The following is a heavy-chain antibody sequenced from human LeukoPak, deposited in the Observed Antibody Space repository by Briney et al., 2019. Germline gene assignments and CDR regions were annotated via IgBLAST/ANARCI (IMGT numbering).Heavy chain of an antibody. D-gene: IGHD1-26*01. CDR2: IQYDGSDK. CDR3: AKVPRFDQVGGYFDY. V-gene: IGHV3-30*02. Sequence: GGSLRLSCAASGFTFSNYGMHWVRQAPGKGLEWVAFIQYDGSDKYYADSVKGRFTISRDNSKNTLYLQTNSLRAEDTAVYYCAKVPRFDQVGGYFDYWGQGTLVTVSS. CDR1: GFTFSNYG. J-gene: IGHJ4*02.